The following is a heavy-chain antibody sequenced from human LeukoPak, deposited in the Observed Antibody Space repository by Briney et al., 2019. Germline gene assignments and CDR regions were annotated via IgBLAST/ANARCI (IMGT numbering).Heavy chain of an antibody. CDR3: ARDSADSSSWYRHQGNFDY. CDR2: ISSSSSYI. CDR1: GFTFSSYS. Sequence: PGGSLRLSCAASGFTFSSYSMNWVRQAPGKGLEWVSSISSSSSYIYYADSVKGRFTISRDNAKNSLYLQMNSLRAEDTAVYYCARDSADSSSWYRHQGNFDYWGQGTLVTVSS. D-gene: IGHD6-13*01. J-gene: IGHJ4*02. V-gene: IGHV3-21*01.